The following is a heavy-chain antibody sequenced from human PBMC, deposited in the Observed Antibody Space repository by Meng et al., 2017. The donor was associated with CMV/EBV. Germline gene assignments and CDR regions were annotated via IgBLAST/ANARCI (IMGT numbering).Heavy chain of an antibody. CDR1: GLTLSNYV. D-gene: IGHD6-19*01. CDR2: LGNDGVSK. CDR3: AREAGSSGRAGYFDY. J-gene: IGHJ4*02. Sequence: GESLKISCAASGLTLSNYVIHWIRQAPGGGLDYVSALGNDGVSKHYADSVKDRFTISRDDSTNMVYLHMGSLTTEDMAVYYCAREAGSSGRAGYFDYWGQGTLVTVSS. V-gene: IGHV3-64*02.